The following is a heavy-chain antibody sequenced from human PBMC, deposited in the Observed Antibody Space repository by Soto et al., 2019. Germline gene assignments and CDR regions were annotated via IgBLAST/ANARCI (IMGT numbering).Heavy chain of an antibody. Sequence: EVQLLESGGGLIQPGGSLRLSCAASGFTFSSYAMSWVRQAPGKGLEWVSGISASGGTANLADSVEGRCTISRDNSKNTLYLQMNSLRAEDTAVYYCAKLTYPSDSTGYYYERVSGWIDSWGQGTLVTVSS. V-gene: IGHV3-23*01. CDR2: ISASGGTA. CDR3: AKLTYPSDSTGYYYERVSGWIDS. J-gene: IGHJ5*01. CDR1: GFTFSSYA. D-gene: IGHD3-22*01.